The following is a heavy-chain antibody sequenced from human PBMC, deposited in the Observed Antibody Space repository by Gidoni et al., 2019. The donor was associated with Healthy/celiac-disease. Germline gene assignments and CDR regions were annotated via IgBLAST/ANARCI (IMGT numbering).Heavy chain of an antibody. D-gene: IGHD6-19*01. J-gene: IGHJ4*02. CDR1: GFTLSSYA. Sequence: EVQLLESGGGLVHPGGSLSLSCAASGFTLSSYAMSWVRQAPGKGLELVSAISGSGGSTYYADSVKGRFTISRDNSKNTLYLQMNSLRAEDTAVYYCAKDRIAVAEDFDYWGQGTLVTVSS. V-gene: IGHV3-23*01. CDR2: ISGSGGST. CDR3: AKDRIAVAEDFDY.